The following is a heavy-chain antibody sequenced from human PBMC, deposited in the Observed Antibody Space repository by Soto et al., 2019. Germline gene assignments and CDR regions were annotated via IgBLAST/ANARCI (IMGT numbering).Heavy chain of an antibody. J-gene: IGHJ5*02. Sequence: SATLSLTCTVSGGSISSYYWSWIRQPPGKGLEWIGYIYYSGSTNYNPSLKSRVTISVDTSKNQFSLKLSSVTDADTAVYYCARVARGQYGANQGGWFDPWGQGTLGTVS. V-gene: IGHV4-59*01. D-gene: IGHD4-17*01. CDR2: IYYSGST. CDR3: ARVARGQYGANQGGWFDP. CDR1: GGSISSYY.